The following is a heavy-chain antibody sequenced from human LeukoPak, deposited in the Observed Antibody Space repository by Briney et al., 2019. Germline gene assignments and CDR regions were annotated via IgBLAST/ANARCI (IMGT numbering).Heavy chain of an antibody. V-gene: IGHV3-74*01. CDR3: ARDPRNIGLAP. CDR2: NNGDGSTT. Sequence: GSLRLSFAASGITFRSYGMHWVRPAPGKGLMYISRNNGDGSTTNYADLVKGRFTMSRDNVKNTLYLQMNSLRAEDTAVYYCARDPRNIGLAPWGQGTLVTVSS. CDR1: GITFRSYG. J-gene: IGHJ5*02. D-gene: IGHD5-12*01.